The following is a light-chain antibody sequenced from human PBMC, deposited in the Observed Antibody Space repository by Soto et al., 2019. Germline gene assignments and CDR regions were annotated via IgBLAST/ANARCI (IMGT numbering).Light chain of an antibody. V-gene: IGKV3-20*01. CDR2: GAS. Sequence: EIVLTQSPGTLSLSPGESVTISCRASQRGSSSYLAWYQQKPGQAPRLLIYGASSRATGIADRFSGSGSGTDFTLTSSRLKPEDFAVYSCQQYGSAPSTLGQGTKVEIK. CDR3: QQYGSAPST. CDR1: QRGSSSY. J-gene: IGKJ1*01.